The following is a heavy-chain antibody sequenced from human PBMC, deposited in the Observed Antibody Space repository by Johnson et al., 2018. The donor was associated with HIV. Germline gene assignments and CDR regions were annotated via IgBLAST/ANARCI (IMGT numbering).Heavy chain of an antibody. CDR2: IKQDGSEK. D-gene: IGHD3-22*01. Sequence: VQLVESGGGLVQPGGSLRLSCAASGFTFSTYWMSWVRQAPGKGLEWVANIKQDGSEKSFVDSVKGRFIISRDNSKNTLYLQMNSLRAEDTAVYYCARDYDSSGGLAFDIWGQGTMVTVSS. J-gene: IGHJ3*02. CDR1: GFTFSTYW. CDR3: ARDYDSSGGLAFDI. V-gene: IGHV3-7*05.